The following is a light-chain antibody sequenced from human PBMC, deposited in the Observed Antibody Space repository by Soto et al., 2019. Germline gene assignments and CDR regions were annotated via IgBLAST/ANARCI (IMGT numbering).Light chain of an antibody. CDR3: QQYYSTRYI. CDR2: WAS. V-gene: IGKV4-1*01. J-gene: IGKJ2*01. Sequence: DIVMTQSPDSLAVSLGERATINCKSSQSVLYSSNNKNYLAWYQQKPGQPPKLLIYWASTRESGVPDRFSGSGSGKDFTLTISSLQAEDVAVYYCQQYYSTRYIFGQGTNLEIK. CDR1: QSVLYSSNNKNY.